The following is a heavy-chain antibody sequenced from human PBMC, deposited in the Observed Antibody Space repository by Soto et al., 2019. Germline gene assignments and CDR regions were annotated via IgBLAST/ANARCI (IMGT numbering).Heavy chain of an antibody. CDR1: GGTFSSYA. D-gene: IGHD3-3*01. Sequence: SVKVSCKASGGTFSSYAISLVRQAPGQGLEWMGGIIPIFGTANYAQKFQGRVTITTDKSTSTAYMELSSLRSEDTAVYYCARGVVIPFGAFDYWGQATLVTVS. CDR2: IIPIFGTA. V-gene: IGHV1-69*05. CDR3: ARGVVIPFGAFDY. J-gene: IGHJ4*02.